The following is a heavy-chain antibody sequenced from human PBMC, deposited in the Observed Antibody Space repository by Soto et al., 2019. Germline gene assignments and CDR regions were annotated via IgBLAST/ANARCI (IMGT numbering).Heavy chain of an antibody. V-gene: IGHV4-4*02. CDR1: GDSIIGTGW. Sequence: QVQLQESGPGLVRPSGTLSLTCAVSGDSIIGTGWWSWVRQSPGKGLDWIGEVYHRGANNYTPSLESRVTISVDTSRNQFSRNLGSVTVADTAVYYCVRNGYYSLAVWGQGTTVTVSS. J-gene: IGHJ6*02. CDR3: VRNGYYSLAV. CDR2: VYHRGAN. D-gene: IGHD3-22*01.